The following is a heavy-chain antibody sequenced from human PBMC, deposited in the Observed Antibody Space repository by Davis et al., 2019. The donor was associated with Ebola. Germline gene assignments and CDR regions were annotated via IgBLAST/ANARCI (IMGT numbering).Heavy chain of an antibody. J-gene: IGHJ6*02. Sequence: GGSLRLSCEASGFTFSRYGMHWVRQAPGKGLEWVAFIRSEATSQDYGKSVQGRFFISRDDSKNTLYLQMNSLRAEDTAAYYCARDYASGYYGMDVWGQGTTVTVSS. CDR3: ARDYASGYYGMDV. D-gene: IGHD2-2*01. V-gene: IGHV3-30*02. CDR1: GFTFSRYG. CDR2: IRSEATSQ.